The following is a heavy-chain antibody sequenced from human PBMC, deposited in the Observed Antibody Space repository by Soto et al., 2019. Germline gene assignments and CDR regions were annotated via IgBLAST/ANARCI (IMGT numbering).Heavy chain of an antibody. Sequence: XGIFGLTCTVPCGSVSGFYWSWIRKSAGKGLEWIGRIYATGTTDYNPSLKSRVMMSVDTSKKQFSLKLRSVTAADTAVYYCVRDGKKTLRDWFDPWGQGISVTVSS. V-gene: IGHV4-4*07. CDR3: VRDGKKTLRDWFDP. J-gene: IGHJ5*02. CDR1: CGSVSGFY. D-gene: IGHD1-1*01. CDR2: IYATGTT.